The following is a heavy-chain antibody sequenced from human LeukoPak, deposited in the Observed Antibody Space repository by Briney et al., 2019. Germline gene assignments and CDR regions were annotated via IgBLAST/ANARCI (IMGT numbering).Heavy chain of an antibody. CDR2: INAGNGNR. CDR1: GYTFSNSG. CDR3: ARGRGLIGTSRFDP. V-gene: IGHV1-3*01. J-gene: IGHJ5*02. Sequence: ASVKVSCKTSGYTFSNSGLDWVRQAPGQSLEWMGWINAGNGNRKYSQKFQDRLTITRDTSASTVYMELNSLKSEDTAMYFCARGRGLIGTSRFDPWGQGTLVIVSS. D-gene: IGHD3-10*01.